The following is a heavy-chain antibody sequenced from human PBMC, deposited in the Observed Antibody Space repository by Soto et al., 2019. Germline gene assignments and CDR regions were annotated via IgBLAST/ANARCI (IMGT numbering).Heavy chain of an antibody. J-gene: IGHJ4*02. CDR1: GFTFSIYA. CDR3: VKGEYYYDSSGYYPFDY. Sequence: GGSLRLSCSASGFTFSIYAMHWVRQAPGKGLEYVSSISTNGGSTHYADSVKGRFTISRDNSKNTQYLQMSSLRADDTAVFFCVKGEYYYDSSGYYPFDYWGQGTLVTVSS. D-gene: IGHD3-22*01. CDR2: ISTNGGST. V-gene: IGHV3-64D*06.